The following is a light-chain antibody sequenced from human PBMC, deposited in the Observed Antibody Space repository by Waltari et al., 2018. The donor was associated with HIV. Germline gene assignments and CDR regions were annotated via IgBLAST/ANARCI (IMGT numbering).Light chain of an antibody. V-gene: IGKV1-12*01. Sequence: DIQMTQSPSLVSASVGDRVTITCRASQSIVTWLSWYQQKPGTAPALLIFASSRLQGGIPGRFSGSGSGTNFTLTIRNIQPDDFAIYHCQQAHSLPWTLGQGTKVE. J-gene: IGKJ1*01. CDR2: ASS. CDR3: QQAHSLPWT. CDR1: QSIVTW.